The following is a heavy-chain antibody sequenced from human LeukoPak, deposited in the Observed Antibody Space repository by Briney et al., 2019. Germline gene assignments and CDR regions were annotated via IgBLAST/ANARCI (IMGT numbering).Heavy chain of an antibody. CDR1: GGTFSSYA. J-gene: IGHJ2*01. CDR3: ASLKAMVSGYFDL. Sequence: SVKVSCKASGGTFSSYAISWVRQAPGQGLEWMGGIIPIFGTANYAQKFQGRVTITTDESTSTAYMELSSLRSEDTAVYYCASLKAMVSGYFDLWGRGTLVTVSS. V-gene: IGHV1-69*05. CDR2: IIPIFGTA. D-gene: IGHD5-18*01.